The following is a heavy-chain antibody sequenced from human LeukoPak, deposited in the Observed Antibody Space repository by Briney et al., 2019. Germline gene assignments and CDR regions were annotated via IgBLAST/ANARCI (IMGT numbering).Heavy chain of an antibody. Sequence: PGGSLRLSCAASGFTFDDYAMHWVQQAPGKGLEWVSGISWNSGSIGYADSVKGRFTISRDNAKNSLYLQMNSLRAEDTALYYCAKDNHYYYGSGSFDYWGQGTLVTVSS. CDR3: AKDNHYYYGSGSFDY. D-gene: IGHD3-10*01. CDR2: ISWNSGSI. J-gene: IGHJ4*02. V-gene: IGHV3-9*01. CDR1: GFTFDDYA.